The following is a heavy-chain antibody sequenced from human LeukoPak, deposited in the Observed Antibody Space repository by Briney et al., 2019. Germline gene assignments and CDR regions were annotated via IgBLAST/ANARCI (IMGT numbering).Heavy chain of an antibody. CDR3: GRDQGYSGYDSPDY. D-gene: IGHD5-12*01. Sequence: APVKVSFKASGYTFTNYYMHWVRQAPGQGLEWMGIINPSGGSTNYAQKFQGRVTMTRDTSTSTVYMELSSLRSEDTAVYYCGRDQGYSGYDSPDYWGQGTLVTVSS. J-gene: IGHJ4*02. CDR2: INPSGGST. CDR1: GYTFTNYY. V-gene: IGHV1-46*01.